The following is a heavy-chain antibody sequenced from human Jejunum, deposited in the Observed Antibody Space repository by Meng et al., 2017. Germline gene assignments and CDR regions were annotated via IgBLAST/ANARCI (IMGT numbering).Heavy chain of an antibody. D-gene: IGHD6-13*01. CDR2: IYYSENT. CDR3: AIRSWDSSRWPNYIQP. J-gene: IGHJ1*01. CDR1: GGSISSNSWY. V-gene: IGHV4-39*07. Sequence: SGAGLHKPWAALSLPCSFSGGSISSNSWYWGGIGQPPAKGMEWIGSIYYSENTHDHPSLKSRVNISVHTHKHQFSLKLSSVHPADPPVYYCAIRSWDSSRWPNYIQPWGPGTLVTVSS.